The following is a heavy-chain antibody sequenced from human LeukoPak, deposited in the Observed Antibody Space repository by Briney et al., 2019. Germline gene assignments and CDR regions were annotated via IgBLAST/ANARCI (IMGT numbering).Heavy chain of an antibody. Sequence: PGGSLRLSCAASGFTFSSYSMNWARQAPGKGLEWVSYISSSSSTIYYVDSVKGRFTISRDNAKNSLYLQMNSLRAEDTAVYYCARAKRNGFDIWGQGTMVTVSS. V-gene: IGHV3-48*01. CDR1: GFTFSSYS. CDR3: ARAKRNGFDI. CDR2: ISSSSSTI. J-gene: IGHJ3*02.